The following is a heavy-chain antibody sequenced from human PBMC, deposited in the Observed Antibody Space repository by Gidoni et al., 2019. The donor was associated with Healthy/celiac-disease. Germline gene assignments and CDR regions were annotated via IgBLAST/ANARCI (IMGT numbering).Heavy chain of an antibody. Sequence: EVQLVETGGGLIQPGGSLRLSCAASGFTVSSNYISWVRQAPGKGLECVSVIYSGGSTYYADSVKCRFTISRDNSKNTLYLQMNSLRAEDTAVYYCARVRSYYDSSGYIDYWGQGTLVTVSS. J-gene: IGHJ4*02. CDR3: ARVRSYYDSSGYIDY. CDR2: IYSGGST. V-gene: IGHV3-53*02. CDR1: GFTVSSNY. D-gene: IGHD3-22*01.